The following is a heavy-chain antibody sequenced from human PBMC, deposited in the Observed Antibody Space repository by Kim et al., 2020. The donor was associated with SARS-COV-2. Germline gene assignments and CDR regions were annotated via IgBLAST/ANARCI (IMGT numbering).Heavy chain of an antibody. CDR1: GGTFSSYA. J-gene: IGHJ3*02. V-gene: IGHV1-69*13. Sequence: SVKVSCKASGGTFSSYAISWVRQAPGQGLEWMGGIIPIFGTANYAQKFQGRVTITADESTSTAYMELSSLRSEDTAVYYCARGCRRYSGDAFDIWGQGTMVTVSS. D-gene: IGHD3-10*01. CDR3: ARGCRRYSGDAFDI. CDR2: IIPIFGTA.